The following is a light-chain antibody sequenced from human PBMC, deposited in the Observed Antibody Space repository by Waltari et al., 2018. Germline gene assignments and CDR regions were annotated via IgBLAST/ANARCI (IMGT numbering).Light chain of an antibody. J-gene: IGKJ1*01. CDR1: KSISHY. Sequence: DIQMTQSPSSLSASVGDRVTFTCRASKSISHYLNWYQQKQLTAPKLLTFAESGLQSGVPSTFSCSGSGTDFTLTITNFQPQDFATYYCQRNYISPWPFGQGTRVKIK. CDR3: QRNYISPWP. V-gene: IGKV1-39*01. CDR2: AES.